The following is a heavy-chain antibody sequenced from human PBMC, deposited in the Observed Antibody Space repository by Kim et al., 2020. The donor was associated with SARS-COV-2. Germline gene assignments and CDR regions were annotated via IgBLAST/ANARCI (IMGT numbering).Heavy chain of an antibody. J-gene: IGHJ3*02. CDR2: ISSSGSTI. CDR1: GFTFSSYE. V-gene: IGHV3-48*03. CDR3: ARDKPQITIFGVVIGHFDI. Sequence: GGSLRLSCAASGFTFSSYEMNWVRQAPGKGLEWVSYISSSGSTIYYADSVKGRFTISRDNAKNSLYLQMNSLRAEDTAVYYCARDKPQITIFGVVIGHFDIWGQGTMVTVSS. D-gene: IGHD3-3*01.